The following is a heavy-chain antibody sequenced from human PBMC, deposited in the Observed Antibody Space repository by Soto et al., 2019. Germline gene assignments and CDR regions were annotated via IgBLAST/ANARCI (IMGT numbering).Heavy chain of an antibody. Sequence: GESLKISCKGSGYSFTSYWIGWVRQMPGKGLEWMGIIYPGDSDTRYSPSFQGQVTISADKSISTAYLQWSSLKASDTAMYYCARHVGVGQQLYYFGMDVWGQGTTVTVSS. CDR2: IYPGDSDT. CDR1: GYSFTSYW. D-gene: IGHD6-13*01. V-gene: IGHV5-51*01. J-gene: IGHJ6*02. CDR3: ARHVGVGQQLYYFGMDV.